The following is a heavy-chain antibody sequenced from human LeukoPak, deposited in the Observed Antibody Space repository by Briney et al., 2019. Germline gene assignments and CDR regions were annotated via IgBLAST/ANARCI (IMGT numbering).Heavy chain of an antibody. CDR1: GFTFSSYW. V-gene: IGHV3-7*01. CDR2: IKQDGSEK. D-gene: IGHD3-3*01. J-gene: IGHJ4*02. CDR3: ARAYYDFWSGSPLPLDY. Sequence: GGSLTLSCAASGFTFSSYWMSWVRQAPGKGLEWVANIKQDGSEKYYVDSVKGRFTISRDNAKNSLYLQMNSLRAEDTAVYYCARAYYDFWSGSPLPLDYWGQGTLVTVSS.